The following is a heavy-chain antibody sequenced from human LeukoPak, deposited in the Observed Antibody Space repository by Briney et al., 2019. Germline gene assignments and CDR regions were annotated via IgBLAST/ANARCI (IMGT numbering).Heavy chain of an antibody. J-gene: IGHJ5*02. V-gene: IGHV4-4*02. CDR2: IYHSGST. Sequence: SETLSLTCAVSGGSISSSNWWSWVRQPPGKGLEWIGEIYHSGSTNYSPSLKSRVTISVDKSKNQFSLKLSSVTAADTAVYYCARDGGSSSSWFDPWGQGTLVTVSS. CDR3: ARDGGSSSSWFDP. D-gene: IGHD6-6*01. CDR1: GGSISSSNW.